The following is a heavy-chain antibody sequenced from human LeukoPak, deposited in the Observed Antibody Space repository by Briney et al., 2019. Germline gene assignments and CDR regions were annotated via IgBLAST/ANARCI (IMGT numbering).Heavy chain of an antibody. V-gene: IGHV3-9*01. CDR3: AKGSYYDSSGYYYDY. Sequence: PGRSLRLSCAASGFTFDDYAMHWVRQAPGKGLEWVSGISWNSGSIGYADSVKGRFTISRDNAKNSLYLQMNSLRAEDTALYYCAKGSYYDSSGYYYDYWGQGTLVTVSS. D-gene: IGHD3-22*01. J-gene: IGHJ4*02. CDR1: GFTFDDYA. CDR2: ISWNSGSI.